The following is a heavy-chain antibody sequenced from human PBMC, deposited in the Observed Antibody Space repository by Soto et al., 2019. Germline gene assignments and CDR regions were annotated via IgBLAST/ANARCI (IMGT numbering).Heavy chain of an antibody. J-gene: IGHJ4*02. CDR1: GGSISSSSYY. Sequence: SETLSLTCTVSGGSISSSSYYWGWIRQPPGKGLEWIGSIYYSGSTYYNPSLKSRVTISVDTSKNQFSLKLSSVTAADAAVYFCARLIPCFRTACYFDTWSQGTLVTVSS. CDR2: IYYSGST. D-gene: IGHD2-15*01. CDR3: ARLIPCFRTACYFDT. V-gene: IGHV4-39*01.